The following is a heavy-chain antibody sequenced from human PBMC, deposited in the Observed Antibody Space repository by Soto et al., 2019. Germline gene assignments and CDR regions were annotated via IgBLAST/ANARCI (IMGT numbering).Heavy chain of an antibody. CDR3: ARVLSTAAVDY. Sequence: QVQLQESGPGLVKPSQTLSLSCTVSGGSIRSGGYYWTWIRQHPGKGLEWIGYPYYSGYTHYNPSPKSRVTISVDASKNQFSVKLSSVTGADTAVYYCARVLSTAAVDYWGQGTLVTVSS. J-gene: IGHJ4*02. D-gene: IGHD6-13*01. CDR1: GGSIRSGGYY. CDR2: PYYSGYT. V-gene: IGHV4-31*03.